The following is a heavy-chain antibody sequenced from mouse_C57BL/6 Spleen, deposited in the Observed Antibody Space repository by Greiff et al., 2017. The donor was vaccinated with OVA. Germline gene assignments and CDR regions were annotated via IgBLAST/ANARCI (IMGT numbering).Heavy chain of an antibody. CDR1: GYTFTSYW. D-gene: IGHD2-1*01. J-gene: IGHJ4*01. CDR3: ARSGGNPRAMDY. CDR2: IYPSDSET. Sequence: QVQLQQPGAELVRPGSSVKLSCKASGYTFTSYWMDWVKQRPGQGLEWIGNIYPSDSETHYNQKFKDKATLTVDKSSSTAYMQLSSLTSEDSAVYYCARSGGNPRAMDYWGQGTSVTVSS. V-gene: IGHV1-61*01.